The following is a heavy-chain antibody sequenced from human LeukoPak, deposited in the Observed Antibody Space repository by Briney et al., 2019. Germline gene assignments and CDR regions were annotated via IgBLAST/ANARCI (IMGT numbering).Heavy chain of an antibody. CDR2: IDPSDSYT. CDR3: ARHPVGCSGGSCYSYWFDP. J-gene: IGHJ5*02. CDR1: GYSFTSYW. Sequence: RGESLRISRKGSGYSFTSYWISWVRKMPGKGLEWMGRIDPSDSYTNYSPSFQGHVTISADKSISTAYLQWSSLKASDTAMYYCARHPVGCSGGSCYSYWFDPWGQGTLVTVSS. D-gene: IGHD2-15*01. V-gene: IGHV5-10-1*01.